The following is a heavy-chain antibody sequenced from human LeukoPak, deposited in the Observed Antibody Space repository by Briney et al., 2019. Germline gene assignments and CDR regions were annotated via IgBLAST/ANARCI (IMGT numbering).Heavy chain of an antibody. Sequence: GSLRLSCAASGFTFSSYWMHWARQAPGKGLVWVSRLNSDGTNTYHADSVKGRVTISRDNAKNTVYLEMNSLRAEDTAVYYCARGGLRNWYFDLWGRGTLVTVSS. CDR3: ARGGLRNWYFDL. CDR1: GFTFSSYW. D-gene: IGHD5-12*01. V-gene: IGHV3-74*01. CDR2: LNSDGTNT. J-gene: IGHJ2*01.